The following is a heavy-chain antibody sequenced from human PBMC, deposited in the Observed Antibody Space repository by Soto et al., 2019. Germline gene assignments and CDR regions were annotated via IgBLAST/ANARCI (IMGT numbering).Heavy chain of an antibody. Sequence: GGSLRLSCAASGVTFSSYAMHGVRQAPGKGLEWVAVISYDGSNKYYADSVKGRFTFPRDNSKNTLYLQMNSLRAEDTAVYYCASETTVTTLDFDYWGQGTLVTVSS. CDR2: ISYDGSNK. D-gene: IGHD4-17*01. CDR3: ASETTVTTLDFDY. J-gene: IGHJ4*02. V-gene: IGHV3-30-3*01. CDR1: GVTFSSYA.